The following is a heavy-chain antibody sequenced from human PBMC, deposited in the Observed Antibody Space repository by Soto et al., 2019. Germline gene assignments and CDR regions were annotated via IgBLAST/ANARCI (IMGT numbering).Heavy chain of an antibody. CDR3: VHRRDGYNSAFFDY. V-gene: IGHV1-69*13. Sequence: SVKVSCKASGGTFSSYAFSWVRQAPGQGLEWMGGIIRIFHTPTYAQKFQGRVTITADESTSTAYMELITLRSDDTAVYYCVHRRDGYNSAFFDYRGEVTLVPV. D-gene: IGHD5-12*01. J-gene: IGHJ4*02. CDR1: GGTFSSYA. CDR2: IIRIFHTP.